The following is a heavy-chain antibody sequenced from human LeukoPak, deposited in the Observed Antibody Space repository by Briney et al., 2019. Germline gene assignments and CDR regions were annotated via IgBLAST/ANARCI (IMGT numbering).Heavy chain of an antibody. CDR3: ARDVVVTSSPDAFDI. Sequence: SETLSLTCAVSGDSVTSGGYFWTWIRQHPGKGLEWIIYVSNSVTHSYNPSLTSRVSISLDTSNNHFSLRLGSVTAADTAVYYCARDVVVTSSPDAFDIWGQGTMVTVSS. D-gene: IGHD2-21*02. CDR1: GDSVTSGGYF. J-gene: IGHJ3*02. CDR2: VSNSVTH. V-gene: IGHV4-31*11.